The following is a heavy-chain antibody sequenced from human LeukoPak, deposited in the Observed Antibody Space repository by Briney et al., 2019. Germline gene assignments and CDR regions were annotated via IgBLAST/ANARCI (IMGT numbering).Heavy chain of an antibody. CDR1: GFTFSSYS. CDR2: ISSSSSTT. Sequence: GGSLRLSCAAPGFTFSSYSMNWVRQAPGKGLEWVSYISSSSSTTYYADSVKGRFTISRDNAKNSLYLQMNSLRAEDTAVYYCARDSITIFGVVNPFDYWGQGTLVTVSS. J-gene: IGHJ4*02. V-gene: IGHV3-48*01. D-gene: IGHD3-3*01. CDR3: ARDSITIFGVVNPFDY.